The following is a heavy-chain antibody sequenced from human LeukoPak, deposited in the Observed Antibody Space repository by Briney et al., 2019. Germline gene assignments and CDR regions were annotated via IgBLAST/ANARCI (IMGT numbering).Heavy chain of an antibody. J-gene: IGHJ6*02. V-gene: IGHV3-53*01. CDR1: GFTVSSNY. CDR2: IYSGGST. Sequence: PGGSLRLSCAASGFTVSSNYMSWVRQAPGKGLEWVSVIYSGGSTYYADSVKGRFTISRDNSKNTLYLQMNSLRAEDTAVYYCARDTRSYCYYGMDVWGQGTTVTVSS. CDR3: ARDTRSYCYYGMDV.